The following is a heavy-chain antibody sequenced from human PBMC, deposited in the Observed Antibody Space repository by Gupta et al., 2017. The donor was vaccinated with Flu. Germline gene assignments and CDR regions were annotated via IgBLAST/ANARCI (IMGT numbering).Heavy chain of an antibody. CDR1: GFTFSSYW. CDR2: IKGDGSEK. Sequence: EVQLVESGGGLVQPGGFLRLSCAASGFTFSSYWMSWVRQAPGKGLEWVANIKGDGSEKYDVDSVKGRFIISRDNAKNSLYLQMSSLRAEDTAVYYCSRESEEQWLKRCFDYWGQGVLVTVSS. D-gene: IGHD6-19*01. J-gene: IGHJ4*02. V-gene: IGHV3-7*01. CDR3: SRESEEQWLKRCFDY.